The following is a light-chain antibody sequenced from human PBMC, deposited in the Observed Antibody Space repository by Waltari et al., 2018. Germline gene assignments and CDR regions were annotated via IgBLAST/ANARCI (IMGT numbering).Light chain of an antibody. J-gene: IGLJ3*02. V-gene: IGLV3-27*01. CDR2: KGS. CDR1: VLAKKY. CDR3: YSTADNNWV. Sequence: SYELTQPSSVSVSPGQTATITCSGDVLAKKYGRWLQQKPGQAPVVVIYKGSERPSGTPERFSCSDSWATVTLTITGAQFEDEADYYCYSTADNNWVFGGGTKLTVL.